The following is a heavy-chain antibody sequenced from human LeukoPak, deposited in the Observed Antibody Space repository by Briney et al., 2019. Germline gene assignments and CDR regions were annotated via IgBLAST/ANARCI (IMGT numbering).Heavy chain of an antibody. CDR1: GGSISSYY. D-gene: IGHD3-3*01. J-gene: IGHJ3*02. CDR3: ARSDFWSGYTAFDI. Sequence: PSETLSLTCTVSGGSISSYYWSWLRQPPGKGLEWIGYIYYSGSTNYNPSLKSRVTISVDTSKNQFSLKLSSVTAADTAVYYCARSDFWSGYTAFDIWGQGTMVTVSS. CDR2: IYYSGST. V-gene: IGHV4-59*01.